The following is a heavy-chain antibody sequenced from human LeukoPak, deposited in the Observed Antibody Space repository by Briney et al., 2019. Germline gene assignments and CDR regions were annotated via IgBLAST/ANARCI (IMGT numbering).Heavy chain of an antibody. CDR1: GFTFSSYW. J-gene: IGHJ6*03. Sequence: PGGSLRLSCAASGFTFSSYWMSWVRQAPGKGLEWVANIKQDGNEKDYVDSVRGRFTISRDNAKNSLYLQMNSLRAEDTAVYYCARLGYCSSTSCYAKRGRNYHMDVWGKGTTVTVSS. V-gene: IGHV3-7*01. CDR2: IKQDGNEK. CDR3: ARLGYCSSTSCYAKRGRNYHMDV. D-gene: IGHD2-2*01.